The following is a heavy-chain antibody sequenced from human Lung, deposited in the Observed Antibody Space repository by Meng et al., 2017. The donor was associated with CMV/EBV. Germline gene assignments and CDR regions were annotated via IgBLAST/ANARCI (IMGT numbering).Heavy chain of an antibody. V-gene: IGHV3-7*01. CDR3: ARGRFAFDF. D-gene: IGHD3-16*01. Sequence: GGSLRLSCAASRFTFGTYWMTWVRQAPGKGLEWVATIKEDGSEKYYVDSVKGRFAISRDNAQNSLYLQMDSLRAEDTAVYYCARGRFAFDFWGQGTRVTGAS. CDR1: RFTFGTYW. CDR2: IKEDGSEK. J-gene: IGHJ4*02.